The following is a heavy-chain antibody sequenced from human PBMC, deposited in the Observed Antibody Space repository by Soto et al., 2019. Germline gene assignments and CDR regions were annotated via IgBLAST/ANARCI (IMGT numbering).Heavy chain of an antibody. CDR3: SRGGHVVVVTAALDY. CDR1: GDTFTDYF. J-gene: IGHJ4*02. V-gene: IGHV1-46*01. D-gene: IGHD2-21*02. Sequence: QVQLMQSGAEVKKPGASVKVACKASGDTFTDYFIHWVRQAPGQGLACMGTVNPSGGHTTYAQHFMGRVTMTRDTSNSTIYVELTSLTSDDTAIYYCSRGGHVVVVTAALDYWGQGPLFTVS. CDR2: VNPSGGHT.